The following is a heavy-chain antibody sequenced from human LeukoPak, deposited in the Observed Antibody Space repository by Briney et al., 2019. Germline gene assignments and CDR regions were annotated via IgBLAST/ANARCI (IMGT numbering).Heavy chain of an antibody. CDR3: ARDVVVPAAMGYYYYYMDV. CDR2: IDWDDDK. Sequence: ASGPALVKPPQTLTLTCTFSGFSLSTSGMRVSWIRQPPGKALEWLSRIDWDDDKFYSTTLKTRLTISKDTSKTQVVLTMTNMDPVDAATYYCARDVVVPAAMGYYYYYMDVWGKGTTVTVSS. J-gene: IGHJ6*03. V-gene: IGHV2-70*04. CDR1: GFSLSTSGMR. D-gene: IGHD2-2*01.